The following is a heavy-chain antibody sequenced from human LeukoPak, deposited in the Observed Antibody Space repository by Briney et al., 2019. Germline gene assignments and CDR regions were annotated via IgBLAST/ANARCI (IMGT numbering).Heavy chain of an antibody. J-gene: IGHJ5*02. Sequence: GGSLRLSCAASGFIFNNYGLIWVRQAPGKGLEWVSAISNDGGGTNYADFVKGRFTISRDNSKNTLFLQMNSLRAEDTALYHCAKGSSGYLVDLWGQGTLVTVSS. V-gene: IGHV3-23*01. CDR1: GFIFNNYG. CDR2: ISNDGGGT. D-gene: IGHD3-22*01. CDR3: AKGSSGYLVDL.